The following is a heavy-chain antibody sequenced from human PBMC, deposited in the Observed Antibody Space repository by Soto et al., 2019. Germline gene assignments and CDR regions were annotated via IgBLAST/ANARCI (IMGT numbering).Heavy chain of an antibody. CDR2: IIPIFGTA. D-gene: IGHD2-2*01. Sequence: ASVKVSCKASGGTFSSYAISWVRQAPGQGLEWMGGIIPIFGTANYAQKFQGRVTITADESTSTAYMELSSLRSEDTAVYYCAREEICGSTSCYPNYYYGMDVWGQGTTVTVSS. J-gene: IGHJ6*02. CDR1: GGTFSSYA. V-gene: IGHV1-69*13. CDR3: AREEICGSTSCYPNYYYGMDV.